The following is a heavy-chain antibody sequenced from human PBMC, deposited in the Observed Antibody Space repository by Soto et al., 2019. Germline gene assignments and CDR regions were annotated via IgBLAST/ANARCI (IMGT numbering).Heavy chain of an antibody. V-gene: IGHV3-7*01. Sequence: EVQMVESGGGLVQPGGSLRLSCAASGFTCSRYWMYWVRQAPGKGLEWVANIKEDGSEINYVDSVKGRFTISRDNAKNSLYLQMNSLRVEDTAVYYCASSLLRGQGTLVTVSS. J-gene: IGHJ4*02. CDR3: ASSLL. CDR1: GFTCSRYW. CDR2: IKEDGSEI.